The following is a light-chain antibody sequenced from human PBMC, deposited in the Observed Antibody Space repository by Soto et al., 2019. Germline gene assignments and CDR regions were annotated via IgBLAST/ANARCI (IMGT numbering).Light chain of an antibody. J-gene: IGKJ2*01. V-gene: IGKV1-9*01. CDR1: QAISSS. CDR3: QHLNDYRYT. CDR2: AAS. Sequence: DIQLTQSPSFLSASVGDRVTITCRASQAISSSLAWYQHNPGKAPKLLIYAASTLQNGVPSSFSGSGSGTEFTLPICSLQPEDFATYYCQHLNDYRYTFGQGTKVEIK.